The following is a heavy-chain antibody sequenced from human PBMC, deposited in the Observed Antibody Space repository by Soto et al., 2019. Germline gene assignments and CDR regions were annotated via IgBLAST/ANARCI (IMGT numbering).Heavy chain of an antibody. CDR1: GFTFSTFA. Sequence: EVQLLESGGGLVQPGGSLRLSCAASGFTFSTFAMSWVRQAPGKGLEWVSGIGGNGAGTFYTDSVKGRFTISRDNSKNTLDLQMNSLRADDTAVYYCARVPEDYYYYGMYVWGQGTTVTVSS. CDR2: IGGNGAGT. CDR3: ARVPEDYYYYGMYV. J-gene: IGHJ6*02. D-gene: IGHD2-15*01. V-gene: IGHV3-23*01.